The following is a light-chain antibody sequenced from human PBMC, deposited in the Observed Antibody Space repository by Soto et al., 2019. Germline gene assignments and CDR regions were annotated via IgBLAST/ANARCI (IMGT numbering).Light chain of an antibody. Sequence: DIQLTQSPSSLSASVGDRVTITCRASQAIRNDLVWFQQKPGKAPILLIYAASTLQSGVPSRFSGSGSGTDFTLTISSLQAEDFATYYCQQYYSYLLTFGGGTKVEIK. V-gene: IGKV1-17*01. J-gene: IGKJ4*01. CDR1: QAIRND. CDR3: QQYYSYLLT. CDR2: AAS.